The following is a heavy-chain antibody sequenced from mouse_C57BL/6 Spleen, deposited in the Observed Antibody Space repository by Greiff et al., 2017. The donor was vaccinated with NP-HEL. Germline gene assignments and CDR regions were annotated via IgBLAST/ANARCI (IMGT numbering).Heavy chain of an antibody. Sequence: EVQLQQSGPVLVKPGASVKMSCKASGYTFTDYYMNWVKQSHGKSLEWIGVINPYNGGTSYNQKFKGKATLTVDKSSSTAYMELNSLTSEDSAVYYCARSRITTVVVPFDYWGQGTTLTVSS. V-gene: IGHV1-19*01. CDR2: INPYNGGT. J-gene: IGHJ2*01. D-gene: IGHD1-1*01. CDR3: ARSRITTVVVPFDY. CDR1: GYTFTDYY.